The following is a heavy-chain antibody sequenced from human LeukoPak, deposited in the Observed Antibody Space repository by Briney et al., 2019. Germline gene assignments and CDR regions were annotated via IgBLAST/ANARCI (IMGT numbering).Heavy chain of an antibody. CDR3: ARDSRGTYDFWSGYPHQYYFDY. CDR1: GYTFTSYY. D-gene: IGHD3-3*01. Sequence: ASVKVSCKASGYTFTSYYMHWVRQAPGQGLEWMGIINPSGGSTSYAQKFQGRVTMTRDTSTSTVYMELSSLRSEDTAVYYCARDSRGTYDFWSGYPHQYYFDYWGQGTLVTVSS. J-gene: IGHJ4*02. CDR2: INPSGGST. V-gene: IGHV1-46*01.